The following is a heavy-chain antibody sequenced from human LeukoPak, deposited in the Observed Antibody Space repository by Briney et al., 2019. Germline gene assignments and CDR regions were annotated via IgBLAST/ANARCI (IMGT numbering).Heavy chain of an antibody. V-gene: IGHV4-59*01. CDR2: IYYTGAT. CDR1: GGSISSYY. D-gene: IGHD5-18*01. J-gene: IGHJ4*02. CDR3: ARAGYSYGTGYYFDY. Sequence: ASETLSLTCTVSGGSISSYYWSWIRLPPGKGLEWIGYIYYTGATYYNPSLKRRVTISLDTSKNQFSLKLSSVTAADAAVYYCARAGYSYGTGYYFDYWGQGALVTVSS.